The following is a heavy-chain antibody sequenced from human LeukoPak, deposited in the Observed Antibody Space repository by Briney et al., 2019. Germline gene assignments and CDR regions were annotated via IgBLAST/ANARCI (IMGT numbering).Heavy chain of an antibody. CDR3: ASHQWLAYYYGMDV. D-gene: IGHD6-19*01. CDR1: GFTVSSNY. CDR2: IYSGGST. Sequence: GGSLRLSCAASGFTVSSNYMSWVRQAPGKGLEWVAVIYSGGSTNYADSVKGRFTISRDNSKNTLYLQMHSLRAEDTAVYYCASHQWLAYYYGMDVWGQGTTVTVSS. J-gene: IGHJ6*02. V-gene: IGHV3-53*01.